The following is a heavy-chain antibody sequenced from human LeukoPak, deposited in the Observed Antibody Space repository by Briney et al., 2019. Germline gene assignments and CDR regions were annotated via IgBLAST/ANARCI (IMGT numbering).Heavy chain of an antibody. J-gene: IGHJ4*02. CDR3: TTGGYCTNGVCYFIDY. V-gene: IGHV3-15*01. CDR2: IKSKTDGGTT. D-gene: IGHD2-8*01. Sequence: GGSLRLSCAVSGLTFSDAWMTWVRQAPGKGLEWVGRIKSKTDGGTTDYTAPVKGRFTISRDDSKNTLYLQMDSLKTEDTAVYYCTTGGYCTNGVCYFIDYWGQGTLVTVSS. CDR1: GLTFSDAW.